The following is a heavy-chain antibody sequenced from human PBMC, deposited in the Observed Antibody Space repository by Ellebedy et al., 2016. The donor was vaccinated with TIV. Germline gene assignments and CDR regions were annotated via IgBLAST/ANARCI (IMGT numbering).Heavy chain of an antibody. CDR3: ARQQATFLRAFDI. CDR1: GGSISGYY. J-gene: IGHJ3*02. D-gene: IGHD2/OR15-2a*01. CDR2: ISSSGST. V-gene: IGHV4-4*07. Sequence: SETLSLTCTVSGGSISGYYWNWIRQPPGKGLEWIGRISSSGSTNYNPSLKSRITMSVDTSKNQFSLRLSSVTAADTAVYYCARQQATFLRAFDIWGQGTMVTVSS.